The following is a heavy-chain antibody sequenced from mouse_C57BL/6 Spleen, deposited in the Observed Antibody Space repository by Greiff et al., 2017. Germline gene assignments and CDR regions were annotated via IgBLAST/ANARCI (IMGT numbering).Heavy chain of an antibody. CDR2: IYPSDSET. CDR3: ARGDDCLFDY. CDR1: GYTFTSYW. V-gene: IGHV1-61*01. Sequence: QVQLKQPGAELVRPGSSVKLSCKASGYTFTSYWMDWVKQRPGQGLEWIGNIYPSDSETHYNQKFKDKATLTVDKSSSTAYMQLSSLTSEDSAVYYCARGDDCLFDYWGQGTTLTVSS. D-gene: IGHD2-4*01. J-gene: IGHJ2*01.